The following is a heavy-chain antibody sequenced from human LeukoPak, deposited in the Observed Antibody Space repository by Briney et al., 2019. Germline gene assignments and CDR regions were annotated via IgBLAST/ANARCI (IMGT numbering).Heavy chain of an antibody. Sequence: ASVKDSCKASRYTFTSYYSNWLRPPTGQGLEGMGRIYRNSGKTGHAQQFQASVTMTRNTSISTAYMELSSPRSEDTAVYYCATGTRYYDFWSGYYSGSAGYMDVWGKGTTVTVSS. V-gene: IGHV1-8*01. CDR2: IYRNSGKT. D-gene: IGHD3-3*01. CDR3: ATGTRYYDFWSGYYSGSAGYMDV. CDR1: RYTFTSYY. J-gene: IGHJ6*03.